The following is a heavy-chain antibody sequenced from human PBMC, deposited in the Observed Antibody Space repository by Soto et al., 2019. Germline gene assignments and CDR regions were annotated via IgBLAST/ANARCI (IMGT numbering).Heavy chain of an antibody. V-gene: IGHV4-38-2*01. D-gene: IGHD6-13*01. J-gene: IGHJ5*02. CDR1: GYSISSGYY. CDR2: IYHSGST. CDR3: ATHNHSSSSYLVCFDP. Sequence: PSETLSLTCAVSGYSISSGYYWGWIRQPPGKGLEWIGSIYHSGSTYYNPSLKSRATISVDTSKNQFSLKLSSVTAADTAVYYCATHNHSSSSYLVCFDPWGQGPLVT.